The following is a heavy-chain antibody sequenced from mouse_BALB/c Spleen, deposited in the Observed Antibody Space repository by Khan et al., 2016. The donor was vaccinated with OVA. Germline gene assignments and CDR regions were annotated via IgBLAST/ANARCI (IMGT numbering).Heavy chain of an antibody. J-gene: IGHJ2*01. CDR1: GYTFTYYV. D-gene: IGHD2-3*01. Sequence: VQLQESGPELVKPGASVKMSCKASGYTFTYYVITWVKQRTGQGLEWIGEIYPGSDNAYYNERFKGKATLTADKYSNTTHMQLSSLTSEDSAVYFCARGDGYYVYFDYWGQGTTLTVSS. CDR2: IYPGSDNA. V-gene: IGHV1-81*01. CDR3: ARGDGYYVYFDY.